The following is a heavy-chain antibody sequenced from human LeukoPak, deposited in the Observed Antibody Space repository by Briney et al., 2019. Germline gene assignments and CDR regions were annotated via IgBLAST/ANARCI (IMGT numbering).Heavy chain of an antibody. CDR2: ISGSGGST. Sequence: PGGSLRLSCAASGFTFSSYAMSWVRQAPGKGLEWVSAISGSGGSTYYADSVKGRFTISRDNSRDMLYLQMNSLRAEDTALYYCAKDRIVVVAAPFDYWGQGTLVTVSS. J-gene: IGHJ4*02. V-gene: IGHV3-23*01. CDR3: AKDRIVVVAAPFDY. D-gene: IGHD2-15*01. CDR1: GFTFSSYA.